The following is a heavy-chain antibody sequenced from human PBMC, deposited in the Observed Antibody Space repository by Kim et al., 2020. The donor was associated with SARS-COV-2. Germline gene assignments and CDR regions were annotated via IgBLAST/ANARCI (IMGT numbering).Heavy chain of an antibody. J-gene: IGHJ4*02. CDR3: ARGARYSGYDYAY. CDR1: GYTFTSYD. V-gene: IGHV1-8*01. CDR2: MNPNSGNT. D-gene: IGHD5-12*01. Sequence: ASVKVSCKASGYTFTSYDINWVRQATGQGLEWMGWMNPNSGNTGYAQKFQGRVTMTRNTSISTAYMELSSLRSDDTAVYYCARGARYSGYDYAYWGQGTLVTVSS.